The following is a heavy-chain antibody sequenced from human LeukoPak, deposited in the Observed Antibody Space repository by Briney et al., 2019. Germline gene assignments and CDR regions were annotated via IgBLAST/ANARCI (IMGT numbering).Heavy chain of an antibody. V-gene: IGHV4-34*01. CDR1: GGSFSGYY. CDR3: ARGKGIGLRFLEWLSYYYYMDV. CDR2: INHSGST. J-gene: IGHJ6*03. Sequence: SETLSLTCAVYGGSFSGYYWSWIRQPPGKGLEWIGEINHSGSTNYNPSLKSRVTISVDTSKNQFSLKLSSVTAADTAVYYCARGKGIGLRFLEWLSYYYYMDVWGKGTTVTVSS. D-gene: IGHD3-3*01.